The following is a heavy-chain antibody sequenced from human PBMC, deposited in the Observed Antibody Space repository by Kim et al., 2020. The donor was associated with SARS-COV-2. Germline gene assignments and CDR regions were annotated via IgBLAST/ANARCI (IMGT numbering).Heavy chain of an antibody. CDR1: GGSFSGYY. CDR2: INHSGST. CDR3: ARRRSYYGSGSYDVDS. V-gene: IGHV4-34*01. D-gene: IGHD3-10*01. Sequence: SETLSLTCAVYGGSFSGYYWSWIRQPPGKGLEWIGEINHSGSTNYNPSLKSRVTISVDTSKNQFSLKLSSVTAADTAVYYCARRRSYYGSGSYDVDSWGQGTLVTVSS. J-gene: IGHJ4*02.